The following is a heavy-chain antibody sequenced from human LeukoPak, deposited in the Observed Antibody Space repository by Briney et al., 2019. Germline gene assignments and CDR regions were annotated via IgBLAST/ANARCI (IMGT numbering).Heavy chain of an antibody. CDR2: ISAYNGNT. J-gene: IGHJ3*02. Sequence: ASVKVSCKASGYTFTGYYIHWVRQAPGQGLEWMGWISAYNGNTNYAQKLQGRVTMTTDTSTSTAYMELRSLRSDDTAVYYCARTYYYDSSGYYPGYDAFDIWGQGTMVTVSS. CDR1: GYTFTGYY. V-gene: IGHV1-18*04. D-gene: IGHD3-22*01. CDR3: ARTYYYDSSGYYPGYDAFDI.